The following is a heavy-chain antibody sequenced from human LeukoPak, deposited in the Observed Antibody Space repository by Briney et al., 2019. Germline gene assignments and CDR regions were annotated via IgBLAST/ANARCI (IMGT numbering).Heavy chain of an antibody. J-gene: IGHJ4*02. CDR2: ISYDGSNK. Sequence: PGRSLRLSCAASGFTFSSYAMHWVRQAPGKGLEWVAVISYDGSNKYYADSVKGRFTISRDNSKNTLYLQMNSLKTEDTAVYYCTTEPLRFYYGSGDSIDYWGQGTLVTVSS. V-gene: IGHV3-30*04. CDR1: GFTFSSYA. CDR3: TTEPLRFYYGSGDSIDY. D-gene: IGHD3-10*01.